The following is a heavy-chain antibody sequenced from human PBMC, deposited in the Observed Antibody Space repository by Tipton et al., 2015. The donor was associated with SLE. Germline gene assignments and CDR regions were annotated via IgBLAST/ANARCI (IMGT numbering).Heavy chain of an antibody. J-gene: IGHJ1*01. CDR3: AKARGGGDWEYFQH. Sequence: TLSLTCTVSGGSISSYYWSWIRQPPGKGLVWIGSIYHSGSTYYNPSLKSRVTISVDTSKNQSSLKLSSVTAADTALYYCAKARGGGDWEYFQHWGQGTLVTVSS. CDR1: GGSISSYY. V-gene: IGHV4-59*04. D-gene: IGHD2-21*01. CDR2: IYHSGST.